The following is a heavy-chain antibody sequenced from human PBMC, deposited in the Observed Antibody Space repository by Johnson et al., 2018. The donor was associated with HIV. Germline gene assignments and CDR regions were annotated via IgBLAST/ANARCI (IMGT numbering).Heavy chain of an antibody. V-gene: IGHV3-33*01. CDR2: IWYDGSNK. D-gene: IGHD6-13*01. CDR1: GFTFSSYG. Sequence: QVQLVESGGGLVQPGRSLRLSCAASGFTFSSYGMHWVRQAPGKGLEWVAVIWYDGSNKYYADSVQGRFTISRDNSKNTLYLQRNSLRAEDTAVYYCARDRAAAGTDALDIWGQGTMVTVSS. J-gene: IGHJ3*02. CDR3: ARDRAAAGTDALDI.